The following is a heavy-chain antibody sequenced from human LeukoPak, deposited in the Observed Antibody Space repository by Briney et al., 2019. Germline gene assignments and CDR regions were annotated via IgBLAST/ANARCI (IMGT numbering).Heavy chain of an antibody. D-gene: IGHD2-15*01. V-gene: IGHV4-59*01. CDR2: ISYSGST. CDR3: ARDHRYCSGSSCYSDAFDI. J-gene: IGHJ3*02. Sequence: SETLSLTCTVSGGSISSYYRTWIRQPPGKGLEWIGYISYSGSTNYNPSLKSRVTISVDTSKNQFSLKLSSVTAADTAVYYCARDHRYCSGSSCYSDAFDIWGQGTVVTVSS. CDR1: GGSISSYY.